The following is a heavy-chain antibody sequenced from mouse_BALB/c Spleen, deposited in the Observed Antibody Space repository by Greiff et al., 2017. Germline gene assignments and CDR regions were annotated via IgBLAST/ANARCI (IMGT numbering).Heavy chain of an antibody. Sequence: EVKLVESGAELVKPGASVKLSCTASGFNIQDTYMHWVKQRPEQGLEWIGRIDPANGNTKYDPKFQGKATITADTSSNTAYLQLSSLTSEDIAVYYCARNRVRGGNYYFDYWGQGTTLTVSS. D-gene: IGHD1-1*02. CDR1: GFNIQDTY. CDR3: ARNRVRGGNYYFDY. CDR2: IDPANGNT. J-gene: IGHJ2*01. V-gene: IGHV14-3*02.